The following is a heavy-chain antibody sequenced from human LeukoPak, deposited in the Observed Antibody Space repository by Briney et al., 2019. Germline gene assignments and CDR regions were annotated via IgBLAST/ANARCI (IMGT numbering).Heavy chain of an antibody. CDR1: GGSFSGYY. V-gene: IGHV4-34*01. Sequence: PSETLSLTCAVYGGSFSGYYWSWIRQPPGKGLEWIGEINHSGSINYNPSLKSRVTISVDTSKNQFSLKLSSVTAADTAVYYCARGLTWFDPWGQGTLVTVSS. CDR2: INHSGSI. J-gene: IGHJ5*02. CDR3: ARGLTWFDP.